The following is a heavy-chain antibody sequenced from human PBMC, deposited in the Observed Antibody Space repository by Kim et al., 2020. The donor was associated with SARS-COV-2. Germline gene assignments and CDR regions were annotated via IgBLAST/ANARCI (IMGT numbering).Heavy chain of an antibody. J-gene: IGHJ5*02. D-gene: IGHD3-10*01. Sequence: SETLSLTCAVYGGSFSGYYWSWIRQPPGKGLEWIGEINHSGSTNYNPSLKSRVTISVDTSKNQFSLKLSSVTAPDTAVYYCAKRRGSGTKNWFDPWGQGTRVTVSS. V-gene: IGHV4-34*01. CDR1: GGSFSGYY. CDR3: AKRRGSGTKNWFDP. CDR2: INHSGST.